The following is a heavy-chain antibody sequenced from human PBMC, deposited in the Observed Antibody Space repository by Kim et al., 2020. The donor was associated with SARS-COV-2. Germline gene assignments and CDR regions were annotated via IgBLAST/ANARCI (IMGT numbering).Heavy chain of an antibody. CDR1: GFHFSSTC. V-gene: IGHV3-7*01. Sequence: GGSLRLSCAASGFHFSSTCMSWVRQAPGKGLEWVANIKQDGSEKYYVDSVKGRFTISRDNAKNSLYLQMNSLRAEDTAVYYCASDSSGYYERSRDALDIWGQGTMVTFSS. CDR3: ASDSSGYYERSRDALDI. J-gene: IGHJ3*02. CDR2: IKQDGSEK. D-gene: IGHD3-22*01.